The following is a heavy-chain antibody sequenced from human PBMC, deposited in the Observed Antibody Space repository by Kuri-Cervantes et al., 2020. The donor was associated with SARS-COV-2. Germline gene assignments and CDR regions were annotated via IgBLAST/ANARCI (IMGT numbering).Heavy chain of an antibody. CDR3: ARDRTGYYYYYMDV. V-gene: IGHV1-8*03. Sequence: ASVKVSCKASGYTFTSYDINWVRQATGQGLEWMGWMNPNSGNTGYAQKFQGRVTITRNTSISTAYMELSSLRSEDTAVYYCARDRTGYYYYYMDVWGKGTTVTVSS. J-gene: IGHJ6*03. CDR2: MNPNSGNT. D-gene: IGHD7-27*01. CDR1: GYTFTSYD.